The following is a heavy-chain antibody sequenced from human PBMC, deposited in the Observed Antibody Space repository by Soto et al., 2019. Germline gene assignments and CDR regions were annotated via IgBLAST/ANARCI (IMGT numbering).Heavy chain of an antibody. J-gene: IGHJ3*01. CDR1: GFTFSSYW. D-gene: IGHD1-26*01. CDR3: ASYSGSYAFED. V-gene: IGHV3-7*01. Sequence: EVQLVESGGGLVQPGGSLRLSCAASGFTFSSYWMSWVRQAPGKGLEWVANIKPDGSDKKYVDSVKGRFTISRDNAKNSMYLQMTSLRAEDTDLYYCASYSGSYAFEDWGQGTMVNVSS. CDR2: IKPDGSDK.